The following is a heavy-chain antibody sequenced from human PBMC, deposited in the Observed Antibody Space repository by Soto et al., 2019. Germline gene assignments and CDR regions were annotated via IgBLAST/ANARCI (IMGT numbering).Heavy chain of an antibody. V-gene: IGHV3-48*01. CDR1: GFTFSSYS. D-gene: IGHD2-8*01. CDR2: ISSSSSTI. J-gene: IGHJ3*02. Sequence: GGSLRLSCAASGFTFSSYSMNWVRQAPGKGLEWVSYISSSSSTIYYADSVKGRFTISRDNSKNTLYLQMNSLRAEDTAVYYCAKQYCTNGVCLHPGAFDIWGQGTMVTVSS. CDR3: AKQYCTNGVCLHPGAFDI.